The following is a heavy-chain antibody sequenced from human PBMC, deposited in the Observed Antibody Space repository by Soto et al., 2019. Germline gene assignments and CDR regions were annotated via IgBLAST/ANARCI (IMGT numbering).Heavy chain of an antibody. CDR1: GGSISSSNW. CDR3: ARLILETTSAYFCYYYGMDV. Sequence: QVQLQESGPGLVKPSGTLSLTCDVSGGSISSSNWWSWVRQPPGKRLEWIGEIYHSGSTNYNPSLKSRVTISVDKSKNQFSLKLSSVTAADTAVYYCARLILETTSAYFCYYYGMDVWGQGTTVTVSS. CDR2: IYHSGST. D-gene: IGHD1-1*01. V-gene: IGHV4-4*02. J-gene: IGHJ6*02.